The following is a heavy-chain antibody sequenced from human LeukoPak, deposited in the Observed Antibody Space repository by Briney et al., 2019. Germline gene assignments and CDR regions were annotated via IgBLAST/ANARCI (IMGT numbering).Heavy chain of an antibody. J-gene: IGHJ4*02. CDR2: IYYSGST. D-gene: IGHD1-14*01. Sequence: PSETLSLTCTVSGGSISSSSYYWGWIRQPPGKGLEWIGSIYYSGSTYYNPSLKSRVTISVDTSKNQFSLKLSSVTAADTAVYYCARDSNRNWENPSFDYWGQGTLVTVSS. V-gene: IGHV4-39*07. CDR3: ARDSNRNWENPSFDY. CDR1: GGSISSSSYY.